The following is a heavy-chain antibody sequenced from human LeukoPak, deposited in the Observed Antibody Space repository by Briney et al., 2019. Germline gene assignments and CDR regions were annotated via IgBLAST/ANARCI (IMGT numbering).Heavy chain of an antibody. J-gene: IGHJ4*02. Sequence: SGPTLVKPTQTLTLTCTFSGFSLSTSGVGVGWIRQPPGKALEWLTLIYWDDDKRYSPSLKSRLTITKDTSKNQVVLTTTNMDPVDTATYYCAHSYSSGWYHYFDYWGQGTLVTVSS. CDR3: AHSYSSGWYHYFDY. CDR2: IYWDDDK. CDR1: GFSLSTSGVG. V-gene: IGHV2-5*02. D-gene: IGHD6-19*01.